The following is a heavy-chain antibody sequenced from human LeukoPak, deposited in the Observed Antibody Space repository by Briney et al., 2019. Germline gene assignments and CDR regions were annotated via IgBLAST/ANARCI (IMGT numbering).Heavy chain of an antibody. CDR2: INHSGST. CDR1: GWSFSGYY. CDR3: ARVDGDYDVFDI. D-gene: IGHD4-17*01. Sequence: SETLSLTCAVYGWSFSGYYWSWIRQPPGKGLEWIGEINHSGSTNYNPSLQSRVTVSVDQSKHQLSLNLNSVPAAATAVYYCARVDGDYDVFDICGQGTMVTVSS. J-gene: IGHJ3*02. V-gene: IGHV4-34*01.